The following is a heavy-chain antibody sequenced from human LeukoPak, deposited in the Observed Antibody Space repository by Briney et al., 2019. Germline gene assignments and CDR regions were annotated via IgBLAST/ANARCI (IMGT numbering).Heavy chain of an antibody. J-gene: IGHJ1*01. V-gene: IGHV1-18*01. D-gene: IGHD6-13*01. CDR3: ARVSRDYSSSPYFQH. Sequence: VASVKVSCKASGYTFTSYGISWVRQAPGQGLEWMGWISAYNGNTNYAQKLQGRVTMTTDTSTSTAYMELRSLRSDDTAVYYCARVSRDYSSSPYFQHWGQGTLVTVSS. CDR2: ISAYNGNT. CDR1: GYTFTSYG.